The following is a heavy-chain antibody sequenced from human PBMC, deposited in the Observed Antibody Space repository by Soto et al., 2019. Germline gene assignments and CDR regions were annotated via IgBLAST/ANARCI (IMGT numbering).Heavy chain of an antibody. CDR1: GFILSDHS. CDR3: ARDLVEGALNGFDV. V-gene: IGHV3-21*01. J-gene: IGHJ3*01. CDR2: ISDVGTYI. Sequence: GALRLSCVASGFILSDHSMNWVRLAPGKGLEWVSSISDVGTYIFYAASVKGRFTISRDNAKNSLYLQLDSLGAEDTALYYCARDLVEGALNGFDVWGQGTMVTVSS. D-gene: IGHD1-26*01.